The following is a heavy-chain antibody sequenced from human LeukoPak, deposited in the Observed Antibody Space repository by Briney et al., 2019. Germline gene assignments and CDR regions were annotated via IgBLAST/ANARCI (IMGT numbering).Heavy chain of an antibody. Sequence: SETLSLTCTVSGGSISNYYWSWIRQPPGKGLEWIGYIYYSGSTNYNPSLRSRVTISVDTSKNQFSLKLSSVTAADTAVYYCARSHGSGSYYSLNDYWGQGTLVTVSS. V-gene: IGHV4-59*01. CDR3: ARSHGSGSYYSLNDY. CDR1: GGSISNYY. CDR2: IYYSGST. D-gene: IGHD3-10*01. J-gene: IGHJ4*02.